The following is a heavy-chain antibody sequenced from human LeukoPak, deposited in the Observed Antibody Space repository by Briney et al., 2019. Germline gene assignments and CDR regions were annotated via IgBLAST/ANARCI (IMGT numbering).Heavy chain of an antibody. V-gene: IGHV4-34*09. CDR1: GGSFSGYF. Sequence: PSETLSLTCAVYGGSFSGYFWSWVRQPPEKGLEWIGEINHSGSPDYNPSLKSRVTISVDTSKNQFSLKLSSVTAADTAVYYCARDRRHAFDIWGQGTMVTVSS. J-gene: IGHJ3*02. CDR2: INHSGSP. CDR3: ARDRRHAFDI.